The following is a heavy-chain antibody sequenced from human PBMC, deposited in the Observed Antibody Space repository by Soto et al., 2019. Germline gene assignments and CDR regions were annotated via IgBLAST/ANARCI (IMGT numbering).Heavy chain of an antibody. D-gene: IGHD2-8*01. Sequence: QVQLQESGPGLVKPSETLSFTCNVSGGSISSGGYYWSWIRQLPGKGLEWIGYIYHRGGTYYNPALKSRITISVDTSKNQFSLKMTSVTAADTAVYFCARAPGRMMNALRYYYGLDVWGQGTTVTVSS. CDR1: GGSISSGGYY. V-gene: IGHV4-31*02. J-gene: IGHJ6*02. CDR3: ARAPGRMMNALRYYYGLDV. CDR2: IYHRGGT.